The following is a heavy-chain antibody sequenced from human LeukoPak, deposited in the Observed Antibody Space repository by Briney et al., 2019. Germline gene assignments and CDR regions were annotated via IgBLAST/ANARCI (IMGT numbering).Heavy chain of an antibody. CDR1: GFSFSNFW. Sequence: GGSLRLFCGASGFSFSNFWMSWIRQAPGKGLERVANMNPDGSATYYLDSVKGRFTISRDNAKTSVYLQMNSLRLDDTAVYYCARTLVEVPGHSDLFDFWGQGTLVTVSS. CDR2: MNPDGSAT. V-gene: IGHV3-7*01. D-gene: IGHD2-2*01. J-gene: IGHJ4*02. CDR3: ARTLVEVPGHSDLFDF.